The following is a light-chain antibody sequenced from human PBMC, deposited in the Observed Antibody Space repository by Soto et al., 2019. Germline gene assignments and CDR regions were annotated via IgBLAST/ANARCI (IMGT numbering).Light chain of an antibody. CDR3: QKYNNWPGT. Sequence: ELLLTQSPGIICVFAGERAKLSGSSSQSVSSKLAWYQQKPGQAPRLLIYGASTRATGIPDRFSGSGSGTEFTLTIRSMKSEDFAVYYCQKYNNWPGTFGQGTKV. V-gene: IGKV3-15*01. J-gene: IGKJ1*01. CDR2: GAS. CDR1: QSVSSK.